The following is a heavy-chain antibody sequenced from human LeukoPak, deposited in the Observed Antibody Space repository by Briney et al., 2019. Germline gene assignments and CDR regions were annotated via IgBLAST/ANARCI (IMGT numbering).Heavy chain of an antibody. CDR1: GASISNSNYY. V-gene: IGHV4-39*01. J-gene: IGHJ6*02. Sequence: SETLSLTCTVSGASISNSNYYWGWIRQPPGKGLEWIGNIYYGGSTYYNPSLKSRVTISVDTSKNQFSLKLRSVTAADTAVYLCARDDFWSGYPIYYYGMDVWGQGTTVTVSS. CDR2: IYYGGST. D-gene: IGHD3-3*01. CDR3: ARDDFWSGYPIYYYGMDV.